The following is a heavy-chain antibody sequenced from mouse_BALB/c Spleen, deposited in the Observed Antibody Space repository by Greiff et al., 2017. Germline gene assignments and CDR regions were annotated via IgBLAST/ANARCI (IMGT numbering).Heavy chain of an antibody. CDR3: ARSGLEGYGDY. D-gene: IGHD1-1*02. CDR2: INPYNDGT. Sequence: EVQLQQSGPELVKPGASVKMSCKASGYTFTSYVMHWVKQKPGQGLEWIGYINPYNDGTKYNEKFKGKATLTSDKSSSTAYMELSSLTSEDSAVYYCARSGLEGYGDYWGQGTSVTVSS. J-gene: IGHJ4*01. V-gene: IGHV1-14*01. CDR1: GYTFTSYV.